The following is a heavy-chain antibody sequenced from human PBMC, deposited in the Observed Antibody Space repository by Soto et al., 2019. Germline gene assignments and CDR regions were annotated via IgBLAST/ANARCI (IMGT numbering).Heavy chain of an antibody. Sequence: QVQLQQWGAGLLKPSETLSLTCAVYGGSFSGYYWSWIRQPPGKGLEWIGEINHSGSTNYNPSLKSRVTISVDTSKNQFSLKLSSVTAADTAVYYCARAPNYYYYYGMDVWGQGTTVTVSS. CDR2: INHSGST. J-gene: IGHJ6*02. V-gene: IGHV4-34*01. CDR1: GGSFSGYY. CDR3: ARAPNYYYYYGMDV.